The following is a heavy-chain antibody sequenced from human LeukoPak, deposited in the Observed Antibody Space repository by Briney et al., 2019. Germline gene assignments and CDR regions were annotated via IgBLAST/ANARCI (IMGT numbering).Heavy chain of an antibody. CDR3: ARENSGSYREFDY. D-gene: IGHD1-26*01. J-gene: IGHJ4*02. V-gene: IGHV4-39*07. CDR2: IYYSGST. CDR1: GGSISSSSYY. Sequence: SETLSLTCTVSGGSISSSSYYWGWIPQPPGKGLEWIGSIYYSGSTYYNPSLKSRVTISVDTSKNQFSLKLSSVTAADTAVFYCARENSGSYREFDYWGQGTLVTVSS.